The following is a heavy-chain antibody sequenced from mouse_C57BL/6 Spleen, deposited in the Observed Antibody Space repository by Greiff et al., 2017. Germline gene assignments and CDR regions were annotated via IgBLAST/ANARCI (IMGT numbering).Heavy chain of an antibody. J-gene: IGHJ2*01. V-gene: IGHV1-69*01. Sequence: QVQLQQPGAELVMPGASVKLSCKASGYTFTSYWMHWVKQRPGQGLEWIGEIDPSDSYTNYNQKFKGKSTLTVAKSSSTAYMQLSSLTSEDSAVYYCARSRITTAPFDYWGQGTTLTVSS. CDR3: ARSRITTAPFDY. CDR2: IDPSDSYT. CDR1: GYTFTSYW. D-gene: IGHD1-1*01.